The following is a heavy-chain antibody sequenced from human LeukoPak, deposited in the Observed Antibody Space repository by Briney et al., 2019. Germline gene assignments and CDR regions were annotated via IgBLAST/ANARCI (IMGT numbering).Heavy chain of an antibody. Sequence: ASVKVSCKASGFTFTSSAMQWVRQARGQRLEWIGWIVVGSGNTNYAQKFQERVTITRDMSTSTAYMELSSLRSEDTAVYYCAAFVGAASTRYSYNWFDPWGQGTLVTVSS. D-gene: IGHD1-26*01. V-gene: IGHV1-58*02. CDR2: IVVGSGNT. CDR1: GFTFTSSA. CDR3: AAFVGAASTRYSYNWFDP. J-gene: IGHJ5*02.